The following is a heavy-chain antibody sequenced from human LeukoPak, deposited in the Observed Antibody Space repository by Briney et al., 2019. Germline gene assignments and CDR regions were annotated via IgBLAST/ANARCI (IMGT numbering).Heavy chain of an antibody. D-gene: IGHD6-19*01. Sequence: SETLSLTCTVSGGSISSYYWNWIRQPPGKGLEWIGYIYYSGSTNYNPSLKSRVTISVDTSKNQFSLKLSSVTAADTAVYYCARWGSRLRSGWYLEVWFDPWGQGTLVTVSS. CDR3: ARWGSRLRSGWYLEVWFDP. CDR1: GGSISSYY. J-gene: IGHJ5*02. V-gene: IGHV4-59*12. CDR2: IYYSGST.